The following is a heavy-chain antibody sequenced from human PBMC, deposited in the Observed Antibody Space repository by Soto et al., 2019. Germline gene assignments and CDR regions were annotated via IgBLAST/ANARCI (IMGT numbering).Heavy chain of an antibody. V-gene: IGHV1-46*01. CDR2: INPLGGST. CDR3: ARVESCGGDCYYFQH. CDR1: GYSFTDYE. D-gene: IGHD2-21*02. J-gene: IGHJ1*01. Sequence: QVHLVQSGAEVKKPGASVKVSCKASGYSFTDYELQWVRQAPGQGLEWMGIINPLGGSTGYAQKFQGRLTMTRDTSANTVYMALSGLRSEDMAVYYCARVESCGGDCYYFQHWGQGTLVAVSS.